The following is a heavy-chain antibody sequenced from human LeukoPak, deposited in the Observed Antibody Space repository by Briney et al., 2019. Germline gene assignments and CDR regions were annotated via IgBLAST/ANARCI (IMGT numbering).Heavy chain of an antibody. CDR2: IYSGGST. Sequence: PGGSLRLSXAASGFTVSSNYMSWVCQAPGKGLEWVSVIYSGGSTYYADSVKGRFTISRDNSKNTLYLQMNSLRAEDTAVYYCARYRSSTSCYLYAFDIWGQGTMVTVSS. CDR3: ARYRSSTSCYLYAFDI. CDR1: GFTVSSNY. J-gene: IGHJ3*02. V-gene: IGHV3-53*01. D-gene: IGHD2-2*01.